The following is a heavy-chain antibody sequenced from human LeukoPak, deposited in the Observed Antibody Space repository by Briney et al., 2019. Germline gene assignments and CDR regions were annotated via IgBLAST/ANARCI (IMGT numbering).Heavy chain of an antibody. Sequence: SQTLSLTCTISGGSISSYFWTWIRQPPGKGLEWIGYIYYSGSTNYNPSLKSRVTISVDTSKNQFSLKLSSVTAADTAVYYCARGPNTDSSGWYHFDYWGQGTLVTVSS. D-gene: IGHD6-19*01. V-gene: IGHV4-59*01. J-gene: IGHJ4*02. CDR2: IYYSGST. CDR3: ARGPNTDSSGWYHFDY. CDR1: GGSISSYF.